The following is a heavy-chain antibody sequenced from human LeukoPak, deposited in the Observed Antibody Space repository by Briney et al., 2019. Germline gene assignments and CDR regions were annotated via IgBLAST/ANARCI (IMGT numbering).Heavy chain of an antibody. D-gene: IGHD5-18*01. CDR1: GASISSGSYY. J-gene: IGHJ4*02. V-gene: IGHV4-39*01. CDR3: ARGGYSYGTPDY. CDR2: IYYSGST. Sequence: PSETLSLTCTVSGASISSGSYYWGWIRQPPGTGLEWIGSIYYSGSTYYNPSLKSRVTISVDTSKNQFSLKVSSVTAADTAVYYCARGGYSYGTPDYWGQGTLVTVSS.